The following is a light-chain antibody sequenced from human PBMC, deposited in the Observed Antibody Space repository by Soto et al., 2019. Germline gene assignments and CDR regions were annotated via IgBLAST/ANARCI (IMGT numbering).Light chain of an antibody. CDR3: QHYGSSSLVT. CDR2: DTS. CDR1: QSLSDSY. V-gene: IGKV3D-20*01. J-gene: IGKJ5*01. Sequence: EVVLAQSPATVSLSPGERVNLSCEASQSLSDSYLAWYQQKPGLAPRLVIYDTSNRATGIPDRFSGSGSGTDFTLTISRLEPEDFAVYYCQHYGSSSLVTFGQGTRLEIK.